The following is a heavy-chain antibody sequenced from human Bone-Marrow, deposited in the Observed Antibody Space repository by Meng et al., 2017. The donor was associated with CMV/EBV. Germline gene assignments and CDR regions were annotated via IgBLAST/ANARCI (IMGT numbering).Heavy chain of an antibody. CDR2: ISGSGGRR. CDR3: AGDVPGDDWVDP. V-gene: IGHV3-23*01. D-gene: IGHD3-10*01. CDR1: GFTFSNYA. J-gene: IGHJ5*02. Sequence: CAASGFTFSNYAMTWVRQAPGKGLEWVSGISGSGGRRDYADSVKGRFTISRDNSKNTLYLQMSSLRVEDTAVYYCAGDVPGDDWVDPWGQGTLVTVSS.